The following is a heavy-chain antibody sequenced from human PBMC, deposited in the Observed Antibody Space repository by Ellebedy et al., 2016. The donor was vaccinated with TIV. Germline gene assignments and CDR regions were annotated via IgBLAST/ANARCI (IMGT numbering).Heavy chain of an antibody. J-gene: IGHJ4*02. CDR3: ARDDFLGYCSSTSCSRLDY. CDR1: GFTFSSYA. D-gene: IGHD2-2*01. Sequence: PGGSLRLSCAASGFTFSSYAMHWVRQAPGKGLEWVAVISYDGSNKYYADSVKGRFTISRDNSKNTLYLQMNSLRAEDTAVYYCARDDFLGYCSSTSCSRLDYWGQGTLVTVSS. V-gene: IGHV3-30*01. CDR2: ISYDGSNK.